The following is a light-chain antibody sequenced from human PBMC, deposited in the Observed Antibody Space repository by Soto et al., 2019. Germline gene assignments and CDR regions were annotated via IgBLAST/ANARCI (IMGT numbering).Light chain of an antibody. CDR3: GTWDSSLSIFV. V-gene: IGLV1-51*02. CDR2: END. Sequence: QSVLTQPPSVSAAPGQKVTTSCSGGSSNIGSYYVSWHQQLPGTAPKLLIYENDKRPSGIPDRFSGSKSGTSATLGITGLQTGDEADYYCGTWDSSLSIFVFGTETEVTVL. CDR1: SSNIGSYY. J-gene: IGLJ1*01.